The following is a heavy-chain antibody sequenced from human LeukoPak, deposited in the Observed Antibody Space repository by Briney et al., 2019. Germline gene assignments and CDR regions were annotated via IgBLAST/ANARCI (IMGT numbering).Heavy chain of an antibody. CDR2: TKNKVNSYAT. V-gene: IGHV3-72*01. CDR1: GFIFSDHY. CDR3: ARGPDYGDYWYYFDY. J-gene: IGHJ4*02. Sequence: PGGSLRLTCAASGFIFSDHYMDWVRRAPGKGLEWVGRTKNKVNSYATIYAASVEGRFSISRDDSKNSLHLQMNSLKTEDTAVYYCARGPDYGDYWYYFDYWGQGTLVTVSS. D-gene: IGHD4-17*01.